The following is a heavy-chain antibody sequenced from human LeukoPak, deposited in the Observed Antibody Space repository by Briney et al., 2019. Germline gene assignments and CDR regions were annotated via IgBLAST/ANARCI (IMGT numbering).Heavy chain of an antibody. CDR1: GSSISSGYY. D-gene: IGHD6-19*01. V-gene: IGHV4-38-2*01. CDR2: VYHSGST. J-gene: IGHJ4*02. Sequence: PSETLSLTCAVSGSSISSGYYWGWIRPPPGKGLEWIGTVYHSGSTYYNPSLKSPVTISVDTSKNQFSLKLSSVTAADTAVYYCARADIRAIASSGWYGFDYWGQGTLVTVSS. CDR3: ARADIRAIASSGWYGFDY.